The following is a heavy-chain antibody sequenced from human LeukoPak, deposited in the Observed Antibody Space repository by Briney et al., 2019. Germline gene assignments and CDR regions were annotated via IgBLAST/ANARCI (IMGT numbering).Heavy chain of an antibody. D-gene: IGHD2-2*01. CDR1: GFTFSSYA. V-gene: IGHV4-39*07. Sequence: LRLSCAASGFTFSSYAMHWVRQPPGKGLEWIGSIYYSGSTYYNPSLKSRVTISVDTSKNQFSLKLTSVTAADTAVYYCARSSVPSAKSWFDPWGQGTLVTVSS. J-gene: IGHJ5*02. CDR3: ARSSVPSAKSWFDP. CDR2: IYYSGST.